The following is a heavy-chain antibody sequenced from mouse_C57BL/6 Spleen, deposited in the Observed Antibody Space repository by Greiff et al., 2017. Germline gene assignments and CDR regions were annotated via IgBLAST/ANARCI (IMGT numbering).Heavy chain of an antibody. J-gene: IGHJ4*01. V-gene: IGHV1-82*01. CDR2: IYPGDGDT. Sequence: VQLQESGPELVKPGASVKISCKASGYAFSSSWMNWVKQRPGKGLEWIGRIYPGDGDTNYNGKFKGKATLTADKSSSTAYMQLSSLTSEDSAVYFCARGEDGSYGYAMDYWGQGTSVTVSS. CDR1: GYAFSSSW. CDR3: ARGEDGSYGYAMDY. D-gene: IGHD1-1*02.